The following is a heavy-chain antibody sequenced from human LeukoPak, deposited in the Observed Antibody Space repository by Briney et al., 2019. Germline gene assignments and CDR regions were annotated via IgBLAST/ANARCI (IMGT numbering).Heavy chain of an antibody. Sequence: QSGGSLRLSCAASGFTFSSYWMHWVRQAPGKGLVWVSRINSDGSSTSYADSVKGRFTISRDNAKNTLYLQMDSLRAEDTAMYYCARGTGSYYSLGYWGQGTLVTVSS. J-gene: IGHJ4*02. CDR2: INSDGSST. V-gene: IGHV3-74*01. CDR3: ARGTGSYYSLGY. D-gene: IGHD1-26*01. CDR1: GFTFSSYW.